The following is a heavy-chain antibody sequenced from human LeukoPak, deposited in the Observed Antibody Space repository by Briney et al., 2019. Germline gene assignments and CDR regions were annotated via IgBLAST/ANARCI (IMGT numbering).Heavy chain of an antibody. Sequence: GGSLRLSCAASGFTFNNYAMSWVRQAPGKGPEWVSAVTGSGGDTFYEDSVKGRFTISRDNSKNTLSLQMNSLRVEDTALYYCAKSRAAATTLLFDYWGQGTLVTVSS. J-gene: IGHJ4*02. CDR3: AKSRAAATTLLFDY. D-gene: IGHD6-13*01. CDR1: GFTFNNYA. V-gene: IGHV3-23*01. CDR2: VTGSGGDT.